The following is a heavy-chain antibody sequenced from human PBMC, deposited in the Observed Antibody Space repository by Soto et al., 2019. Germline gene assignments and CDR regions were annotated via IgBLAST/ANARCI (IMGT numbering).Heavy chain of an antibody. Sequence: QVQLVQSGAEVQKPGSSVKVSCKASGGTFSSYTISWVRQAPGQGLEWMGRIIPILGIANYAQKFQGRVTITADKSTSTAYMELSSLRSEDTAVYYCARGYSSGWANWFDPWGQGTLVTVSS. CDR1: GGTFSSYT. V-gene: IGHV1-69*02. J-gene: IGHJ5*02. CDR2: IIPILGIA. CDR3: ARGYSSGWANWFDP. D-gene: IGHD6-19*01.